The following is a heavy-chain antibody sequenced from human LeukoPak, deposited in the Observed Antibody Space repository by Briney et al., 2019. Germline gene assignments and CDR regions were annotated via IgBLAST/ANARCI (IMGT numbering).Heavy chain of an antibody. CDR3: AKPPPLAVAVTEGYFHH. J-gene: IGHJ1*01. D-gene: IGHD6-19*01. CDR1: GVTFSSDA. CDR2: ICGSGGRT. V-gene: IGHV3-23*01. Sequence: GRTLRLSCAASGVTFSSDAMSWVCHAPGKGLEWVSAICGSGGRTYYADSVKGRFTIYRENSKNKPSLQMHSLRTGATAGYYWAKPPPLAVAVTEGYFHHWGRGTLVAVPP.